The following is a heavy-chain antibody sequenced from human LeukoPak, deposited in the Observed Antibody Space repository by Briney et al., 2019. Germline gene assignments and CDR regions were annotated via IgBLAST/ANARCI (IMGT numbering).Heavy chain of an antibody. V-gene: IGHV4-59*11. Sequence: SETLSLTCSVSGSSISGHYWGWIRQPPGKTLEWIGYFYFGESSNYHPSLKSRVSMSVDTSNNQFSLKLTSVSAADTAVYYCVKCLKTPGVVGYFEYWGQGSLVTVSA. CDR3: VKCLKTPGVVGYFEY. CDR2: FYFGESS. D-gene: IGHD3-3*01. CDR1: GSSISGHY. J-gene: IGHJ4*02.